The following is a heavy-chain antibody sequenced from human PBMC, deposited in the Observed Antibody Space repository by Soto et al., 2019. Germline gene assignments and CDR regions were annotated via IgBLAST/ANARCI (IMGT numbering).Heavy chain of an antibody. Sequence: SETLSLTCSVSGGSISRYYWSWIRQPAGKGLEWIGRIYNTGSTNYNPSLKSRVTMSVDTSKNQFSLRLKSVTAADTAVYYCARAGGYSDRELGQEWWYFDLWGRGSLVTVSS. CDR3: ARAGGYSDRELGQEWWYFDL. CDR2: IYNTGST. J-gene: IGHJ2*01. V-gene: IGHV4-4*07. D-gene: IGHD5-18*01. CDR1: GGSISRYY.